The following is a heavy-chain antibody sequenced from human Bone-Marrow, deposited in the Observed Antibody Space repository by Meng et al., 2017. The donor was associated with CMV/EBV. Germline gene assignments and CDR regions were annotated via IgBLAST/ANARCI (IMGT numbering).Heavy chain of an antibody. CDR1: GRSISSSSYY. J-gene: IGHJ4*02. CDR3: AKEIQIGADY. D-gene: IGHD2/OR15-2a*01. CDR2: IYYSGTT. Sequence: SETLSLTCTVSGRSISSSSYYWGWIRQPPGKGLEWIGSIYYSGTTYYNSSLKSRVTMSVDTSKNQFSLKLNSVTAADTAVYYCAKEIQIGADYWGQGKLVTVSS. V-gene: IGHV4-39*07.